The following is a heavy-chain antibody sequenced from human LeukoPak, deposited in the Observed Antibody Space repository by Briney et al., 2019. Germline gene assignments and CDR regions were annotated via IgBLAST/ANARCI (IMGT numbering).Heavy chain of an antibody. J-gene: IGHJ5*02. D-gene: IGHD6-13*01. CDR1: GGTFSSYA. Sequence: SVKVSCKASGGTFSSYAISWVRQALGQGLEWMGGIIPIFGTANYAQKFQGRVTITADESTSTAYVELSSLRSEDTAVYYCARSGSSWSRDWFDPWGQGTLVTVSS. CDR3: ARSGSSWSRDWFDP. CDR2: IIPIFGTA. V-gene: IGHV1-69*13.